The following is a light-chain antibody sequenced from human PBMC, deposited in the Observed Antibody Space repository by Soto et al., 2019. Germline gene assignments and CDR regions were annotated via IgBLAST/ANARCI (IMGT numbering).Light chain of an antibody. Sequence: EIVLTQSPATLSVSPGERDILSCRASQSISINLAWYQQTPGQAPSLLIYAASNRATGVPARFSGSWSGTEFTLTISSLQSEDFAVYYCQQYNNWITFGQGTRLEIK. J-gene: IGKJ5*01. CDR1: QSISIN. CDR3: QQYNNWIT. CDR2: AAS. V-gene: IGKV3-15*01.